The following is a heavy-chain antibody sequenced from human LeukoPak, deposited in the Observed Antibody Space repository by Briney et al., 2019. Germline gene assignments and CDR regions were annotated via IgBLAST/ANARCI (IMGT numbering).Heavy chain of an antibody. CDR2: INPNSGGT. D-gene: IGHD3-22*01. CDR3: AICNYDTSAYYSPFDY. Sequence: GASVKVSCKASGYTFTGYYMHWVRQAPGQGLEWMGWINPNSGGTNYAQKFQGRVTMTRDTSISTAYMELSRLRSDDTAVYYCAICNYDTSAYYSPFDYWGQGTLVTVSS. J-gene: IGHJ4*02. V-gene: IGHV1-2*02. CDR1: GYTFTGYY.